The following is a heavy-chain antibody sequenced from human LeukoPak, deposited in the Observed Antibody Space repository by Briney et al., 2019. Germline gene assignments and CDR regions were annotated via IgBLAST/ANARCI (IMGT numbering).Heavy chain of an antibody. D-gene: IGHD6-13*01. V-gene: IGHV3-23*01. CDR3: ARADRYGTTWYGRVDY. CDR2: IRSTGGTT. Sequence: TGGSLRLSCGASGFTFSNYAMSWVRQAPGKGLESVSDIRSTGGTTAYADSVKGRFTISRDNSRNTLYLQMNSLRAEDTAVYHCARADRYGTTWYGRVDYWGQGTLVTVSS. CDR1: GFTFSNYA. J-gene: IGHJ4*02.